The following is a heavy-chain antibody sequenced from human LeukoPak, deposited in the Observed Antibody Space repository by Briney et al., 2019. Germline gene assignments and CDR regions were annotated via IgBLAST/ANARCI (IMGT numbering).Heavy chain of an antibody. CDR2: ISGSGGST. V-gene: IGHV3-23*01. CDR1: GFTFSSYG. J-gene: IGHJ4*02. Sequence: SGGSLRLSCAASGFTFSSYGMSWVRQAPGKGLEWVSAISGSGGSTYYADSVKGRFTISRDNSKNTLYLQMNRLRAEDTAVFYCAKAQHSTIWGYFDYWGQGTLVTVSS. D-gene: IGHD6-13*01. CDR3: AKAQHSTIWGYFDY.